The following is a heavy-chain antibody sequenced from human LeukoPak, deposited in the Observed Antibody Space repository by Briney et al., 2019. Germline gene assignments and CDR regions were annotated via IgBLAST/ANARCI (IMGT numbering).Heavy chain of an antibody. J-gene: IGHJ4*02. Sequence: GGSLRLSWAASGFTFSSYWMHWVRQAPGKGLGWAARINADGSSTSYAGSGKGRFTISTDNAKNTLYLQVDSLRVEDTAVYFCASHRYSGTYTANWGQGTLVTVSS. V-gene: IGHV3-74*01. CDR1: GFTFSSYW. CDR3: ASHRYSGTYTAN. CDR2: INADGSST. D-gene: IGHD1-26*01.